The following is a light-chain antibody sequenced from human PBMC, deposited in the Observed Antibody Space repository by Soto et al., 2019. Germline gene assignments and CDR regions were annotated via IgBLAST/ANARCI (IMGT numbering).Light chain of an antibody. J-gene: IGKJ1*01. Sequence: IGMTRFPERMSVTPGESLTIICRDSQSAISNLAWYQQKPGQTPRLLIYDASTRATDIPARFTGILFVTELTPTIRSLQSEDFATYDCQKYNGWPLGQGTKVDIK. CDR2: DAS. V-gene: IGKV3-15*01. CDR3: QKYNGWP. CDR1: QSAISN.